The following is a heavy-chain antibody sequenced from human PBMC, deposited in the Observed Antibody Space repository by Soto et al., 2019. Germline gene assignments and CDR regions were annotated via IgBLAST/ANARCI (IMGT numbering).Heavy chain of an antibody. D-gene: IGHD3-22*01. CDR3: ARDNYYTGRGYYLSSAEDFQH. V-gene: IGHV4-31*03. CDR2: ISYSGST. Sequence: QVQLQESGPGLVKPSQTLSLTCTVSGGSISSGGYYWSWIRQYPGQGLEWIGYISYSGSTYYNPTLTSRITIPVDTSKNASFLKLRSVTAADTAVYYCARDNYYTGRGYYLSSAEDFQHWGQGTLVIVSS. J-gene: IGHJ1*01. CDR1: GGSISSGGYY.